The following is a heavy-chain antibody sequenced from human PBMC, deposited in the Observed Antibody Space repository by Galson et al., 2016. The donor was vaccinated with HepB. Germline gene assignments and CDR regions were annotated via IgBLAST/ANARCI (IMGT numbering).Heavy chain of an antibody. V-gene: IGHV3-23*01. J-gene: IGHJ6*02. CDR3: AKLPSRYYGSGAGYGMDI. D-gene: IGHD3-10*01. CDR2: ISTSGSST. Sequence: SLRLSCAASGFAFSVYGMTWVRQAPRKGLEWVSAISTSGSSTDYADSVKGRFTISRDNSKNTLYLQMNSLRAEDTAVYYCAKLPSRYYGSGAGYGMDIWGQGTTVTVSS. CDR1: GFAFSVYG.